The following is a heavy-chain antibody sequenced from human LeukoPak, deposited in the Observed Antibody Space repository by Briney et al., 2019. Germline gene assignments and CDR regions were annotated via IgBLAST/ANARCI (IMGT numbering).Heavy chain of an antibody. Sequence: PSETLSLTCTASGGSISSSSYYWGWIRQPPGKGLGWIGSIYYSGSTYYNPSLKSRVTISVDTSKNQFSLKLSSVTAADTAVYYCASIAARPTYYYYYMDVWGKGTTVTVSS. J-gene: IGHJ6*03. CDR2: IYYSGST. V-gene: IGHV4-39*01. D-gene: IGHD6-6*01. CDR1: GGSISSSSYY. CDR3: ASIAARPTYYYYYMDV.